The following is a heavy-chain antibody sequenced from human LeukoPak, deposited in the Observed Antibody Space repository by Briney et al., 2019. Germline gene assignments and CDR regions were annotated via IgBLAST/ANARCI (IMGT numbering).Heavy chain of an antibody. CDR3: ARENTVTPYYFDY. CDR2: IIPIFGTA. CDR1: GYTFTGYY. D-gene: IGHD4-17*01. Sequence: GASVKVSCKASGYTFTGYYMHWVRQAPGQGLEWMGRIIPIFGTANYAQKFQGRVTITTDESTSTAYMELSSLRSEDTAVYYCARENTVTPYYFDYWGQGTLVTVSS. V-gene: IGHV1-69*05. J-gene: IGHJ4*02.